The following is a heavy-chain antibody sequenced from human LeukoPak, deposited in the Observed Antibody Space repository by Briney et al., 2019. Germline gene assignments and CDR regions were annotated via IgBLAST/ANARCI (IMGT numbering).Heavy chain of an antibody. CDR2: INHSGST. CDR1: GGSFSGYY. Sequence: SETLSLTCAVYGGSFSGYYWSWIRQPPGKGLEWIGEINHSGSTNYNPSLKSRVTISVDTSKNQFSLKLSSVTAADTAVYYCARGVERIDYWGQGTLVTVSS. CDR3: ARGVERIDY. V-gene: IGHV4-34*01. J-gene: IGHJ4*02. D-gene: IGHD1-1*01.